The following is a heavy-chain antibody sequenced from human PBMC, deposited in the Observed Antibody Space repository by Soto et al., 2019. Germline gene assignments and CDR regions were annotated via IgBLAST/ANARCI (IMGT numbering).Heavy chain of an antibody. CDR2: INSRSSSI. J-gene: IGHJ3*02. D-gene: IGHD2-8*01. CDR1: GFTFSSYS. V-gene: IGHV3-48*02. Sequence: PGGSLRLSCAASGFTFSSYSMNWVRQAPGKGLEWVSYINSRSSSIYYADSVKGRFTISRDNAKNSLYLQMNSLRDEDTAVYFCAREPNMKEDAFDIWGQGTMVTVSS. CDR3: AREPNMKEDAFDI.